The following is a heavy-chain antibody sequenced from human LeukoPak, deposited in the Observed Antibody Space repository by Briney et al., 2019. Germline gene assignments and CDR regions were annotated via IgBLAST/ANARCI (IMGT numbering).Heavy chain of an antibody. Sequence: GGSLRLSCAASGITLSNYWMSWVRQAPGKGLEWVANMKHDGNEKYYVDSVKGRFTISRDNAQNSLYLQMNNLRAEDTAVYYCARDLGHSGYDLYDYWGQGTLVTVSS. D-gene: IGHD5-12*01. J-gene: IGHJ4*02. CDR1: GITLSNYW. CDR2: MKHDGNEK. V-gene: IGHV3-7*01. CDR3: ARDLGHSGYDLYDY.